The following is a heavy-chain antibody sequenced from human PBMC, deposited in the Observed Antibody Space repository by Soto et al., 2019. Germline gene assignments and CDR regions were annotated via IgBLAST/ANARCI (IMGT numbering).Heavy chain of an antibody. CDR3: ARLPFPWGWFDP. V-gene: IGHV3-11*01. D-gene: IGHD3-16*01. CDR1: GIVFSDY. J-gene: IGHJ5*02. CDR2: ISGSGRTI. Sequence: QVQLVESGGGLVKPGGSLRLSCAASGIVFSDYMSWVRQAPGKGLGWLSYISGSGRTIYSADSVKGRFTISRDNATNSLYLQMNSLRAEDTAVYYCARLPFPWGWFDPWGQGTLVTVSS.